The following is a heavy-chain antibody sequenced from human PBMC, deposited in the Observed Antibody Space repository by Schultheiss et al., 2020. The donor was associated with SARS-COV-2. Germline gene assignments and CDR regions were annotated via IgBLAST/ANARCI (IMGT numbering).Heavy chain of an antibody. Sequence: LSLTCAVSGYSISSGYYWGWIRQPPGKGLEWVSAISGSGGSTYYADSVKGRFTISRDNAKNSLYLQMNSLRAEDTAVYYCARDYGDYVGGLFDYWGQGTLVTVSS. J-gene: IGHJ4*02. CDR2: ISGSGGST. CDR1: GYSISSGYY. CDR3: ARDYGDYVGGLFDY. V-gene: IGHV3-11*04. D-gene: IGHD4-17*01.